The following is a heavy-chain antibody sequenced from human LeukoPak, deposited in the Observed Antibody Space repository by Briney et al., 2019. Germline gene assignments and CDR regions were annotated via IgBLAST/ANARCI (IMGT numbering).Heavy chain of an antibody. CDR3: ARANANWGSLLRYYYMDV. D-gene: IGHD7-27*01. J-gene: IGHJ6*03. Sequence: GGSLRLSCAASGFTFSSYWMHWVRQAPGKGLVWVSRINTDGSSTSYADSVKGRFTISRDNAKNTLYLQMNSLRAEDTAVYYCARANANWGSLLRYYYMDVWGKGTTVTVSS. V-gene: IGHV3-74*01. CDR1: GFTFSSYW. CDR2: INTDGSST.